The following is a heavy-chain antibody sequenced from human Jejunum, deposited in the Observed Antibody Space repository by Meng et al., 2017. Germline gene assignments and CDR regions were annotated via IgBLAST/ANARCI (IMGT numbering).Heavy chain of an antibody. Sequence: GESLKISCAASGFPFSAYSINWVRRAPGKGLEWVSYISGDGSSVYYADSVKGRFTVSRDNAKNSLYLQMNRLRADDTAVYYCAGDYWGQGTLVTVSS. CDR1: GFPFSAYS. CDR3: AGDY. J-gene: IGHJ4*02. CDR2: ISGDGSSV. V-gene: IGHV3-21*01.